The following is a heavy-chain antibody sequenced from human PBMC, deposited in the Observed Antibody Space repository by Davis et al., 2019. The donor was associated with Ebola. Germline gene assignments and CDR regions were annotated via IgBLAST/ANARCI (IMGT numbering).Heavy chain of an antibody. CDR2: TYYNSKWYK. D-gene: IGHD5-18*01. Sequence: HSQTLSLTCAISGDSVSSSGAAWIWIRQSPSRGLEWLGRTYYNSKWYKDYAVSLKSRITINPDTSKNQFSLQLNSVTPEDTALYYCARGWLRAGMDVWGEGTTVTVSS. V-gene: IGHV6-1*01. J-gene: IGHJ6*04. CDR1: GDSVSSSGAA. CDR3: ARGWLRAGMDV.